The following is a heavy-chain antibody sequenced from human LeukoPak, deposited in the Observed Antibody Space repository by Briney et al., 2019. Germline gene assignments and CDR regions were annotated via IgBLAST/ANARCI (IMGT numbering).Heavy chain of an antibody. J-gene: IGHJ4*02. Sequence: GGFLRLSCAVSGFTVSSKYMGWVRQAPGKGLEWVSVIYSSGSTYYVDSVKGRFTISRDNSKNTLYLQMNSLRGEDTAVYYCARERNLEIAVAGTIFDYWGQGTLVTVSS. CDR2: IYSSGST. D-gene: IGHD6-19*01. CDR3: ARERNLEIAVAGTIFDY. V-gene: IGHV3-66*01. CDR1: GFTVSSKY.